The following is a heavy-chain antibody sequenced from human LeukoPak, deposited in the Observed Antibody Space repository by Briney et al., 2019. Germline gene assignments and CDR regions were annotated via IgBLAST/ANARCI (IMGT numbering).Heavy chain of an antibody. D-gene: IGHD5-18*01. CDR3: ARHVDTAMVPYYYYYGMDV. Sequence: PGDFLKISCKGSGYSFTSYWIGWVRQMPGKGLEWMGIIYPGDSDTRYSPSFQGQDTISADKSISTAYLQWSSLKASDTAMYYCARHVDTAMVPYYYYYGMDVWGQGTTVTVSS. V-gene: IGHV5-51*01. CDR1: GYSFTSYW. J-gene: IGHJ6*02. CDR2: IYPGDSDT.